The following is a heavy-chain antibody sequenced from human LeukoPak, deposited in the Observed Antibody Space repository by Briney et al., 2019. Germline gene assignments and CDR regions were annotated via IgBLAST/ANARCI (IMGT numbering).Heavy chain of an antibody. CDR1: RFTFNTYW. Sequence: GGSLRLSCAASRFTFNTYWMHWVRQAPGKGLVWVSRIDSDGYSTAYADSVKGRFTISRDNSKNTLYLQMNSLRAEDTAVYYCAKDGRFDPWGQGTLVTVSS. J-gene: IGHJ5*02. V-gene: IGHV3-74*01. CDR2: IDSDGYST. CDR3: AKDGRFDP.